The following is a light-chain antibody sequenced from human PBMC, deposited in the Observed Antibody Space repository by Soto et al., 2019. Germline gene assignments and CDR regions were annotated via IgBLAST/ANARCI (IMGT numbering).Light chain of an antibody. J-gene: IGKJ4*01. CDR1: QSISSY. CDR3: QQSYSTLALT. Sequence: DIQMTPSPSSLSASVGDRVTITCRESQSISSYLHWYQQKPGKAPKLLIYAASSLQSGVPSRFSGSGSGTDFTLTISSLQPEDFATYYCQQSYSTLALTFGGGTKVDIK. V-gene: IGKV1-39*01. CDR2: AAS.